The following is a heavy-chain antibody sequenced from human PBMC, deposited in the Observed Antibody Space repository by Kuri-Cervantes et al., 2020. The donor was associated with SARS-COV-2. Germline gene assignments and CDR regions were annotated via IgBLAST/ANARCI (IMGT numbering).Heavy chain of an antibody. CDR2: IRYDGGNK. CDR1: GFTFSSYG. V-gene: IGHV3-30*02. J-gene: IGHJ6*03. Sequence: GGSLRLSCAASGFTFSSYGMHWVRQAPGKGLEWVAFIRYDGGNKYYADSVKGRFTISRDNSKNTLYLQMNSLRAEDTAVYYCAKGKGSYYYYMDVWGKGTTVTVSS. CDR3: AKGKGSYYYYMDV.